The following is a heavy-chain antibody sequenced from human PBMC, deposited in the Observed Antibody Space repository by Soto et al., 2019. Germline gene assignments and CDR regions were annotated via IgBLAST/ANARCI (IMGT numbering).Heavy chain of an antibody. Sequence: EVQLLESGGGLVQPGGSLRLSCTASGFTFSTYAMSWVRQAPGKGLEWVSTISDSGSTYYADSVKGRFTISRDNSKNTLYLEMNGLRAEDTAVYYCAKDKGGRYCSRTSCLYSFDYWGQGTLVTVSS. CDR2: ISDSGST. CDR1: GFTFSTYA. V-gene: IGHV3-23*01. CDR3: AKDKGGRYCSRTSCLYSFDY. D-gene: IGHD2-2*01. J-gene: IGHJ4*02.